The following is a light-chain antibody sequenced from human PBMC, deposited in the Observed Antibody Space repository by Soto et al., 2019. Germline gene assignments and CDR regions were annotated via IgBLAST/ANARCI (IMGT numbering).Light chain of an antibody. CDR1: TGAVTSGHY. CDR3: LLSYSDARKVA. V-gene: IGLV7-46*01. Sequence: QDVVTQEPSLTVSPGGTVTLTRGSSTGAVTSGHYPDWFQRKPGQPPKTLIYDTSNKPSWTPTRFSGSLLGGKAALTLSGAQPEDEADYYCLLSYSDARKVAFGGGTKLTVL. CDR2: DTS. J-gene: IGLJ2*01.